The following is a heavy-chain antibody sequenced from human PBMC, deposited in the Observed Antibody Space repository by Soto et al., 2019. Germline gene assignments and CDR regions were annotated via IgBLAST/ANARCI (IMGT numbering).Heavy chain of an antibody. Sequence: QVQLQESGPGLVKASQTLSITCTVSGGSISSGDYYWSWIRQPPGKGPEWIGYIYSNEYTSYEPSLQSRVTISLDTSKNHFSLNLNSVTAADTAVYYCAGGALGYNWFDPWGQGTLVTVSS. V-gene: IGHV4-30-4*01. D-gene: IGHD3-16*01. J-gene: IGHJ5*02. CDR3: AGGALGYNWFDP. CDR2: IYSNEYT. CDR1: GGSISSGDYY.